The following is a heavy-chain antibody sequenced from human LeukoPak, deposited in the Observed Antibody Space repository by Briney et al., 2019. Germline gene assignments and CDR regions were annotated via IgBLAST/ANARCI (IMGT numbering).Heavy chain of an antibody. D-gene: IGHD3-16*01. CDR3: ARHGGVVGPIYLPDYWYFDL. CDR1: GDSIRSFY. CDR2: VYYSGST. V-gene: IGHV4-59*08. Sequence: SETLSLTCTVSGDSIRSFYWSWIRQPPGKGLEGIGHVYYSGSTNYNPSLKSRVTISVDTSKNQFSLKLSSVTAADTAVYYCARHGGVVGPIYLPDYWYFDLWGRGTLVTVSS. J-gene: IGHJ2*01.